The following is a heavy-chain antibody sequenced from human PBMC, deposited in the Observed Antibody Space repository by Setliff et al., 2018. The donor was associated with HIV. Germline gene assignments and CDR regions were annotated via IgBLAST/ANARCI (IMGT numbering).Heavy chain of an antibody. CDR2: IHYSGST. V-gene: IGHV4-38-2*02. J-gene: IGHJ3*02. CDR1: GFSISSGYF. CDR3: AREDYYDSSGDAFDI. Sequence: SETLSLTCTVFGFSISSGYFWGWIRQPPGKGLEWIGSIHYSGSTNYNPSLESRVTISLDTSKNQFSLKLRSVTAADTAVYYCAREDYYDSSGDAFDIWGQGTMVT. D-gene: IGHD3-22*01.